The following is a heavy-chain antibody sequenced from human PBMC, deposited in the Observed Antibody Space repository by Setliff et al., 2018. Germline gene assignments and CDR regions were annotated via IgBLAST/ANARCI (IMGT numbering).Heavy chain of an antibody. CDR3: ARAQNIFAGNLDS. CDR2: ISSRSTYI. Sequence: LRLSCVASGFTFNNFAFNWVRQAPGKGLEWVSSISSRSTYIYYADSVRGRFTISRDNADNSLYLQMNSLRADDTALYYCARAQNIFAGNLDSWGQGTLVTVSS. J-gene: IGHJ4*02. CDR1: GFTFNNFA. V-gene: IGHV3-21*01.